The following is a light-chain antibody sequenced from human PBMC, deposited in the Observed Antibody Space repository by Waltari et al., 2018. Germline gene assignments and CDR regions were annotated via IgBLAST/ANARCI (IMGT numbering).Light chain of an antibody. CDR1: QDITTW. J-gene: IGKJ4*01. CDR2: MAS. CDR3: QQYDTYPLT. Sequence: DIQMTQSPSTLSASVGDRVTITCRASQDITTWLAWYQQKPGKAPKLLNDMASTLQSGVPSSFSGSGSGTEFTRTISGLQPDDFATYFCQQYDTYPLTFGGGTKVESK. V-gene: IGKV1-5*03.